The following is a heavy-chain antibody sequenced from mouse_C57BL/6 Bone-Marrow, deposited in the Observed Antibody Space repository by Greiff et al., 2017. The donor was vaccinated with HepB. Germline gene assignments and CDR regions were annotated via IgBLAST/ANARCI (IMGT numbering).Heavy chain of an antibody. CDR3: VRGWYWYFDV. CDR1: GFSFNTYA. J-gene: IGHJ1*03. Sequence: EVNVVESGGGLVQPKGSLKLSCAASGFSFNTYAMNWVRQAPGKGLEWVARIRSKSNNYATYYADSVKDRFTISRDDSESMLYLQMNNLKTEDTAMYYCVRGWYWYFDVWGTGTTVTVSS. V-gene: IGHV10-1*01. CDR2: IRSKSNNYAT. D-gene: IGHD3-3*01.